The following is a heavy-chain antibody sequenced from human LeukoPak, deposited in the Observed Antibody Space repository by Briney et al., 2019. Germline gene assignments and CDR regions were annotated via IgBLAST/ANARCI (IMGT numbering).Heavy chain of an antibody. CDR2: IWYDGSNK. V-gene: IGHV3-33*01. D-gene: IGHD6-6*01. Sequence: GGSLRLSCAASGFTFSSYGMHWVRQASGKGLEWVAVIWYDGSNKYYADSVKGRFTISRDNSKNTLYLQMNSLRAEDTAVYYCARGSSSSGGFDYWGQGTLVTVSS. CDR1: GFTFSSYG. CDR3: ARGSSSSGGFDY. J-gene: IGHJ4*02.